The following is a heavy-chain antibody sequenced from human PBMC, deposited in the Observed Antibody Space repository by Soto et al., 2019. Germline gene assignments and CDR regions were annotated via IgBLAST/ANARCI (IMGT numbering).Heavy chain of an antibody. CDR3: ATDGNNGNNWFDP. J-gene: IGHJ5*02. V-gene: IGHV1-24*01. CDR1: GHTLAELS. D-gene: IGHD1-20*01. CDR2: FDPGNGQK. Sequence: ASVKVSFNVYGHTLAELSVNWVRQAPGKGLEWMGGFDPGNGQKFYAQKFQGRVIMTGDTSTETAYMELSSLRSEDTAVYYCATDGNNGNNWFDPWGQGTQVNVSS.